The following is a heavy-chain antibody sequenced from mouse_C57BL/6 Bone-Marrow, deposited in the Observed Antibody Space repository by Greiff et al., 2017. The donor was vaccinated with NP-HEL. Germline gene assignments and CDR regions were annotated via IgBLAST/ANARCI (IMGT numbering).Heavy chain of an antibody. CDR3: ARLLGTFAY. J-gene: IGHJ3*01. CDR1: GYTFTDYY. D-gene: IGHD3-3*01. Sequence: VQLQQSGPELVKPGASVKISCKASGYTFTDYYMNWVKQSHGKSLEWIGDINPNNGGTSYNQKFKGKATLTVDKSSSTAYMELRSLTSEDSAVYYCARLLGTFAYWGQGTLVTVSA. CDR2: INPNNGGT. V-gene: IGHV1-26*01.